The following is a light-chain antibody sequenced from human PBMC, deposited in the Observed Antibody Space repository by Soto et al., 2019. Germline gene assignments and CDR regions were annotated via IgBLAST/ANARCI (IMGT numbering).Light chain of an antibody. CDR1: QRLLHSNGNTF. CDR3: MQAIQTPYT. V-gene: IGKV2-28*01. J-gene: IGKJ2*01. Sequence: EIVMTQSPPSLTVTPGEPASISCRSSQRLLHSNGNTFLDWYLQKPGQSPQLLIYLGSNRASGVPDRVSGSEAGTDFTLKISRVEAEDVGVYYCMQAIQTPYTFGQGTKVDIK. CDR2: LGS.